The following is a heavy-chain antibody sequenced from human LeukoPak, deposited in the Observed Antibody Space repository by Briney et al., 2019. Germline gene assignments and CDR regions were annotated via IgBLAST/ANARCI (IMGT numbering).Heavy chain of an antibody. CDR2: IKQDGSEK. J-gene: IGHJ4*02. D-gene: IGHD3-3*02. Sequence: QAGGSLRLSCAASGFTFSSYWMSWVRQAPGKGLEWVANIKQDGSEKYYVDSVKGRFTISRDNAKNSLYLQMNSLRAEDTAVYYCARGIGDHYWIGYYFDYWGQGTLVTVSS. V-gene: IGHV3-7*01. CDR3: ARGIGDHYWIGYYFDY. CDR1: GFTFSSYW.